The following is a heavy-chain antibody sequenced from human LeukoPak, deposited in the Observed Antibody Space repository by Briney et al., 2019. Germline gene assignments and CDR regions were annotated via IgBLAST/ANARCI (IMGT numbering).Heavy chain of an antibody. CDR1: GYTVTSYG. V-gene: IGHV1-18*01. Sequence: ASVNVSCKASGYTVTSYGISWVRQAPGQGLEWMGWISAYNGNTNYAQKLQGRVTMTTDTSTSTAYMELRSLRSDDTAVYYCARVGPGSSSWRTNWFDPWGQGTLVTVSS. CDR3: ARVGPGSSSWRTNWFDP. CDR2: ISAYNGNT. J-gene: IGHJ5*02. D-gene: IGHD6-13*01.